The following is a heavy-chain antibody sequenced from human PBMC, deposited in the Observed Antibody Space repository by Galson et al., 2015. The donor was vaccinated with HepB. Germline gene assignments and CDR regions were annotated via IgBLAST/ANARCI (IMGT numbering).Heavy chain of an antibody. CDR3: AKGQGPYGDYVWSAFDM. CDR2: VSGSRGST. D-gene: IGHD4-17*01. Sequence: SLRLSCAASGFTFSSYAMSWVRQAPGKGLEWVSAVSGSRGSTYYADSVKGRFTISRDNSKNTLYLQMNSLRVEDTAVYYCAKGQGPYGDYVWSAFDMWGQGTMVTVSS. J-gene: IGHJ3*02. V-gene: IGHV3-23*01. CDR1: GFTFSSYA.